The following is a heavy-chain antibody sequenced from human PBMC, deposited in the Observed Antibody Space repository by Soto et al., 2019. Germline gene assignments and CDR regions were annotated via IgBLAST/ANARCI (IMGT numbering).Heavy chain of an antibody. CDR3: ARSDGYNWFCFDY. CDR2: ISYDGSNK. Sequence: QVQLVESGGGVVQPGRSLRLSCAASGFTFSSYAMHWVRQAPGKGLEWVAVISYDGSNKYYADSVKGRFTISRDNSKNTLYLQMNSLRAEDTAVYYCARSDGYNWFCFDYWGQGTLVTVSS. J-gene: IGHJ4*02. D-gene: IGHD5-12*01. CDR1: GFTFSSYA. V-gene: IGHV3-30-3*01.